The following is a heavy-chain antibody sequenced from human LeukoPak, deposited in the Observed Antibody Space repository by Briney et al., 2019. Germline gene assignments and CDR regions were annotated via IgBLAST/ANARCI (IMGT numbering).Heavy chain of an antibody. CDR3: AKGIYYYGSGSYGGGDAFDI. V-gene: IGHV3-23*01. Sequence: PGGSLRLSCAASGFTFSSYAMSWVRQAPGKGLEWVSAISGMGGSTYYADSVKGRFTISRDNSKNTLYLQMNSLRAEDTAVYYCAKGIYYYGSGSYGGGDAFDIWGQETMVTVSS. CDR1: GFTFSSYA. CDR2: ISGMGGST. J-gene: IGHJ3*02. D-gene: IGHD3-10*01.